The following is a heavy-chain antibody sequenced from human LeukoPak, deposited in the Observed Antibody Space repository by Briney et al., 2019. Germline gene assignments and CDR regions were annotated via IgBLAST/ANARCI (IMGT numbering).Heavy chain of an antibody. Sequence: ASVKVSCKASGYTFTSYGISWVRQAPGQGLEWMGWISAYNGNTNYAQKLQGRVTMTTDTSTSTAYMELRSLRSDDTAVYYCARDVSSTVGATPWYYYYGMDVWGQGTTVTVSS. D-gene: IGHD1-26*01. CDR1: GYTFTSYG. J-gene: IGHJ6*02. V-gene: IGHV1-18*01. CDR3: ARDVSSTVGATPWYYYYGMDV. CDR2: ISAYNGNT.